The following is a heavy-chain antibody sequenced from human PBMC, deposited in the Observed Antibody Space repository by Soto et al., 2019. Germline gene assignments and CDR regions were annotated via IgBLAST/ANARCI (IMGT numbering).Heavy chain of an antibody. D-gene: IGHD2-2*01. V-gene: IGHV3-30*09. CDR2: ISYDGNNK. CDR3: ARARLDTPALDY. J-gene: IGHJ4*02. CDR1: GFTFSPYA. Sequence: QVQLVESGGGVVQPGRSLRLSCAASGFTFSPYAMHWVRQAPGKGLEWVAVISYDGNNKNYADSVKGRLAISRDNSRNTLYLQMTSPRAEDTAVYYCARARLDTPALDYWGQGTLVTVSS.